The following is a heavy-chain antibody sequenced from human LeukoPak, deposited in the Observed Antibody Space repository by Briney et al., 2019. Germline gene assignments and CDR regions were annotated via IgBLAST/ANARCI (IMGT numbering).Heavy chain of an antibody. CDR3: ARHPKQWLWDY. J-gene: IGHJ4*02. D-gene: IGHD6-19*01. V-gene: IGHV4-39*01. Sequence: SETLSLTCTVFGGSISSSSYYWDWIRQPPGKGLEWIGSIYYSGSTYYNPSLKSRVTISVDTSKNQFSLKLSSVTAADTAVYYCARHPKQWLWDYWGQGTLVTVSS. CDR2: IYYSGST. CDR1: GGSISSSSYY.